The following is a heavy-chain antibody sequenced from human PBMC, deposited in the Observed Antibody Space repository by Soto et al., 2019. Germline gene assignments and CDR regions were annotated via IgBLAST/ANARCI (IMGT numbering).Heavy chain of an antibody. D-gene: IGHD3-10*01. Sequence: ASVKVSCKASGYTFTNYFMHWVRQAPGQGLEWMGLLNPGDGSTRYTQRFQGRLTMTRDMSTTTVYMELSSLSSEDTAVYYCATYLYYSNATAHDFWGQGTLVTVSS. CDR2: LNPGDGST. CDR3: ATYLYYSNATAHDF. CDR1: GYTFTNYF. J-gene: IGHJ4*02. V-gene: IGHV1-46*03.